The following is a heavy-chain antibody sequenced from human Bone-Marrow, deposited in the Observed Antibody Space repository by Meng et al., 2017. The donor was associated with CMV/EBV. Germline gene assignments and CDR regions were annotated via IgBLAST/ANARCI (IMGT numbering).Heavy chain of an antibody. Sequence: GGSLRLSCAASGFTFDDYGMSWVRQAPGKGLEWVSGINWNGGSTGYADSVKGRFTISRDNAKNSLYLQMNSLRAEDTAVYYFARYCSSTSCPSGYYYYYYGMDVWGQGTTVNVSS. V-gene: IGHV3-20*04. CDR1: GFTFDDYG. J-gene: IGHJ6*02. CDR3: ARYCSSTSCPSGYYYYYYGMDV. D-gene: IGHD2-2*01. CDR2: INWNGGST.